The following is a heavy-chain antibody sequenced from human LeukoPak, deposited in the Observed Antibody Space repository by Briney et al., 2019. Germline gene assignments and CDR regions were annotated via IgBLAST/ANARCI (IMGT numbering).Heavy chain of an antibody. CDR1: GDTFTDYY. CDR2: INPSGGST. Sequence: ASVKVSCKASGDTFTDYYMHWVRQAPGQGLEWMGVINPSGGSTTYGQKFQGRVTMTRDTSTLTVYIELSSLRSDDTAMYYCARDGAAATKRGHFDYWGQGTLVTVSS. D-gene: IGHD1-26*01. CDR3: ARDGAAATKRGHFDY. V-gene: IGHV1-46*01. J-gene: IGHJ4*02.